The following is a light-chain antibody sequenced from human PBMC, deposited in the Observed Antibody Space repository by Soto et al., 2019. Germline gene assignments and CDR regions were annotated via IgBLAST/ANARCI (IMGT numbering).Light chain of an antibody. CDR3: QQYNNWPPVT. Sequence: EIVMTKSPATLSVSPGERATLSCRASQSVSSNLAWYQQQPGQAPRLLIYVASTRATGIPARFSGSGSGTEFTLTISRLQSEDFAVYYCQQYNNWPPVTCGQGTKLEIK. V-gene: IGKV3-15*01. CDR2: VAS. J-gene: IGKJ2*01. CDR1: QSVSSN.